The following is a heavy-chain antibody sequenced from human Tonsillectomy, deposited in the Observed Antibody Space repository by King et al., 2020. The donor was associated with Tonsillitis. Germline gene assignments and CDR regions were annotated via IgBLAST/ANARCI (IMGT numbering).Heavy chain of an antibody. J-gene: IGHJ3*01. V-gene: IGHV3-72*01. D-gene: IGHD2-15*01. CDR2: SRNKANNYIT. Sequence: EVQLVESGGGLVQPGGSLRLSCEASGFIFGDHYMDWVRQAPGKGLEWVGRSRNKANNYITEYAASVKGRFTISRDNSKNSVYLAMNSLKIEDTAVFYCAREVAASAFDVWGQGTLVTVSS. CDR1: GFIFGDHY. CDR3: AREVAASAFDV.